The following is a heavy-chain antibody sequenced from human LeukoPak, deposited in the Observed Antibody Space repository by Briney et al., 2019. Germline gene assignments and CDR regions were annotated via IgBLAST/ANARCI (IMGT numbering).Heavy chain of an antibody. Sequence: SETLSLTCTVSGGSISGYYWSWIRQPPGKGLEWIGYIYYSGSADYNPSLKSRVTISVDTSKNQFSLKLSSVTPADTAVYYCARVFGPMIDAFEGSVYFDYWGQGTLVTVSS. J-gene: IGHJ4*02. V-gene: IGHV4-59*01. CDR1: GGSISGYY. CDR2: IYYSGSA. D-gene: IGHD3-22*01. CDR3: ARVFGPMIDAFEGSVYFDY.